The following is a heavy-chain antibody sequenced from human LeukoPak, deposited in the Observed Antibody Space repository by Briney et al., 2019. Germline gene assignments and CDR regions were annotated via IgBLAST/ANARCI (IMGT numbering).Heavy chain of an antibody. V-gene: IGHV3-20*04. CDR1: GFTFDDYG. J-gene: IGHJ4*02. D-gene: IGHD5-12*01. CDR2: INWNGGST. Sequence: AGGSLRLSCAASGFTFDDYGMSWVRQAPGKGLEWVSGINWNGGSTGYADSVKGRFTISRDNARNSLYLQMNSLRAEDTALYYCARSERGYDQNYFDYWGQGTLVTVSS. CDR3: ARSERGYDQNYFDY.